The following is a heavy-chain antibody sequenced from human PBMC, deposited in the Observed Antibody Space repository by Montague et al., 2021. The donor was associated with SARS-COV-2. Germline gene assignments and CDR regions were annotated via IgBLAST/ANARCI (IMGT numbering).Heavy chain of an antibody. CDR3: AREFRTYGYGEQYWYFDL. J-gene: IGHJ2*01. D-gene: IGHD3-10*01. V-gene: IGHV4-59*12. CDR2: IYNSGTT. CDR1: NVSINNYS. Sequence: SETLSLTCTVSNVSINNYSRGWIRQAPGKGLEWIGHIYNSGTTDYNPSLKSRVTISIDKSKNQFSLKLSSVTAADTAVYYCAREFRTYGYGEQYWYFDLWGRGTLVTVSS.